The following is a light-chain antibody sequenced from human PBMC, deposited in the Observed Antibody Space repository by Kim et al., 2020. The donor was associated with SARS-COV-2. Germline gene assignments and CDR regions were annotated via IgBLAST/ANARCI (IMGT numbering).Light chain of an antibody. CDR3: QQFKDFPLT. CDR2: NVF. Sequence: AIQLTQSPSSRSASVGDRVTITCRASQDITSSLAWYQQRPGKPPKLLIYNVFTLESGVPSRFSGSGSGTDFSLTIRSLQPEDFATYYCQQFKDFPLTFGGGTKVDIK. CDR1: QDITSS. J-gene: IGKJ4*01. V-gene: IGKV1D-13*01.